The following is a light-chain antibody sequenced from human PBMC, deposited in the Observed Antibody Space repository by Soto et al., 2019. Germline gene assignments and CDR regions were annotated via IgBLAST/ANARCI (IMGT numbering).Light chain of an antibody. CDR2: GDN. J-gene: IGLJ3*02. CDR1: SSNIGANYD. V-gene: IGLV1-40*01. CDR3: QSYDSGVRGWV. Sequence: QSVLTQPPSVSGAPGQRVTISCTGSSSNIGANYDVHWYQHLPGNALKLLVYGDNNRPSGVPDRFSGSKSATSASLAIAGLQPEDETYYYCQSYDSGVRGWVFGGGTKVTVL.